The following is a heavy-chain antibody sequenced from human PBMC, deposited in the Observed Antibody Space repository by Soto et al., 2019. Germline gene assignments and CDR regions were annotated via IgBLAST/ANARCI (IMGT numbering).Heavy chain of an antibody. CDR3: GLSTTKYYFDY. D-gene: IGHD2-8*01. CDR2: IWYDGSNK. Sequence: QVQLVESGGGVVQPGRSLRLSCAASGFTFSSYGMHWVRQAPGKGLEWVAVIWYDGSNKYYADSVKGRFTISRDNSKNTLYLQMNSLRAEDTAVHYCGLSTTKYYFDYWGQGTLVTVSS. J-gene: IGHJ4*02. V-gene: IGHV3-33*01. CDR1: GFTFSSYG.